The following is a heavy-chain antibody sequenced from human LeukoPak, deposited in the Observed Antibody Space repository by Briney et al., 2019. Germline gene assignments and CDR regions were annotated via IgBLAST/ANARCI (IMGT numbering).Heavy chain of an antibody. CDR1: GGSISSYY. Sequence: PSETLSLTCTVSGGSISSYYWSWIRQPPGKGLEWIGYIYYSGSTYYNPSLKSRVTISVDTSKNQFSLKLSSVTAADTAVYYCARQDRGWYYFDYWGQGTLVTVSS. CDR3: ARQDRGWYYFDY. V-gene: IGHV4-59*04. D-gene: IGHD6-19*01. J-gene: IGHJ4*02. CDR2: IYYSGST.